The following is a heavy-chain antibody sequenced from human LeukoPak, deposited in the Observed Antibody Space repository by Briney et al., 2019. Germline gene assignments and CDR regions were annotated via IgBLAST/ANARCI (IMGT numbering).Heavy chain of an antibody. CDR1: GFTFSSYA. J-gene: IGHJ4*02. CDR3: ARDSRVATRCCYY. Sequence: GGSLRLSCAASGFTFSSYAMHWVRQAPGKGLEWVAVISYDRSNKYYADSVKGRFTISRDNSKNTLYLQMNSLRAEDTAVYYCARDSRVATRCCYYWGQGTLVTVSS. V-gene: IGHV3-30*04. D-gene: IGHD5-12*01. CDR2: ISYDRSNK.